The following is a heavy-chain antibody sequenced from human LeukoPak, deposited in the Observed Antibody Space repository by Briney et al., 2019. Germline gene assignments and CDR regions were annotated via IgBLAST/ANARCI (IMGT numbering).Heavy chain of an antibody. J-gene: IGHJ4*02. CDR3: ARHWGDYGGPNDY. Sequence: SETLSLTCTVSGYSISSGYYWGWIRQPPGKGLEWIANIYHSGNTYYNPSLKSRVTISVDTSKNQFSLKLSSVTAADTAVYYCARHWGDYGGPNDYWGQGTLVTVSS. D-gene: IGHD4-23*01. V-gene: IGHV4-38-2*02. CDR2: IYHSGNT. CDR1: GYSISSGYY.